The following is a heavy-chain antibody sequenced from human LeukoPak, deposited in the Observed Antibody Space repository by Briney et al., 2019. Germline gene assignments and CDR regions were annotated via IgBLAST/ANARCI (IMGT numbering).Heavy chain of an antibody. CDR1: GYTFTGYY. CDR2: INPNSGGT. D-gene: IGHD3-9*01. V-gene: IGHV1-2*02. J-gene: IGHJ4*02. CDR3: ARAYDILTGYYTTHFDY. Sequence: ASVKVSCKASGYTFTGYYMHWARQAPGQGLEWMGWINPNSGGTNYAQKFQGRVTMTRDTSISTAYMELSRLRSDDTAVYYCARAYDILTGYYTTHFDYWGQGTLVTVSS.